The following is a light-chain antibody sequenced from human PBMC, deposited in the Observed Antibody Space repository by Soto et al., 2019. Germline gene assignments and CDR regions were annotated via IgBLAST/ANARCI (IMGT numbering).Light chain of an antibody. CDR1: SSYVGRYNY. Sequence: QSVLTQPASVSGSPGQSITISCTGTSSYVGRYNYVSWHQQHPGKAPKLMIYDVSNRPSGVSNRFSGSKSGNMASLTISGLQAEDEADYYCSPYTSSSTLLFGGGTRSPS. V-gene: IGLV2-14*01. J-gene: IGLJ2*01. CDR3: SPYTSSSTLL. CDR2: DVS.